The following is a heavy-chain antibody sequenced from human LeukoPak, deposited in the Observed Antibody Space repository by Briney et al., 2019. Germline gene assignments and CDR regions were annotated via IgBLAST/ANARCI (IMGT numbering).Heavy chain of an antibody. D-gene: IGHD5-18*01. CDR3: AKGVDTAMETFYYFDY. CDR1: ALTVEEYA. Sequence: PGRSLRLSFSASALTVEEYAMHCGPAAPRESLWWVLGISWTSGSIGYADYMKGRMTISTVYAETSMYQQLNSLRAEATALKYWAKGVDTAMETFYYFDYWGQGTLVTVSS. J-gene: IGHJ4*02. CDR2: ISWTSGSI. V-gene: IGHV3-9*01.